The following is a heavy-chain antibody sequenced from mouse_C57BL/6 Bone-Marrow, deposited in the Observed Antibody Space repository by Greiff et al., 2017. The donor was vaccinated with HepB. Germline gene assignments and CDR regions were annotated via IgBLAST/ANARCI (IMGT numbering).Heavy chain of an antibody. CDR2: IYPRDGST. V-gene: IGHV1-85*01. Sequence: QLQQSGPELVKPGASVKLSCKASGYTFTSYDINWVKQRPGQGLEWIGWIYPRDGSTKYNEKFKGKATLTVDTSSSTAYMELHSLTSEDSAVYFCARSGYDYDVAYWGQGTLVTVSA. J-gene: IGHJ3*01. CDR1: GYTFTSYD. D-gene: IGHD2-4*01. CDR3: ARSGYDYDVAY.